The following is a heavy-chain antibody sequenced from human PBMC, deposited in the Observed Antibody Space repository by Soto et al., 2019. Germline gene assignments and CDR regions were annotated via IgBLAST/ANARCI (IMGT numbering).Heavy chain of an antibody. CDR3: ASENYGDYEDY. CDR1: GFTFSSYA. Sequence: PGGSLRLSCAASGFTFSSYAMHWVRQAPGKGLEWVAVISYDGSNKYYADSVKGRFTISRDNSKNTLYLQMNSLRAEDTAVYYCASENYGDYEDYWGQGTLVTAPQ. V-gene: IGHV3-30-3*01. CDR2: ISYDGSNK. J-gene: IGHJ4*02. D-gene: IGHD4-17*01.